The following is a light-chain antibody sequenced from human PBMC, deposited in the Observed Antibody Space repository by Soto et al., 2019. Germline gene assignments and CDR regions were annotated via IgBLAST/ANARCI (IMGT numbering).Light chain of an antibody. CDR3: ISYTDRQSYL. V-gene: IGLV2-14*01. J-gene: IGLJ1*01. CDR1: SSDIGAYDY. CDR2: EGN. Sequence: QSALTQPSSLSGAPGQSITISCTGISSDIGAYDYVSWFQQHPGKAPKLMISEGNNRHSGGSDRFSGYNSVSSAYLTISGLQTEDEADYYCISYTDRQSYLFGTGTKVTV.